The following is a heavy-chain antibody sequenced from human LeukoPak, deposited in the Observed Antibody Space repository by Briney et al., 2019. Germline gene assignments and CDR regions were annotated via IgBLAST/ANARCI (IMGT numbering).Heavy chain of an antibody. Sequence: PSETLSLTCAVYGGSFSGYYWSWIRQPPGKGLEWIGEINHSGSTNYNPSLKSRVTMSVDTSKNQFSLKLSSVTAADTAVYYCAREARGGSGLLDYWGQGTLVTVSS. CDR2: INHSGST. V-gene: IGHV4-34*01. CDR1: GGSFSGYY. D-gene: IGHD6-19*01. J-gene: IGHJ4*02. CDR3: AREARGGSGLLDY.